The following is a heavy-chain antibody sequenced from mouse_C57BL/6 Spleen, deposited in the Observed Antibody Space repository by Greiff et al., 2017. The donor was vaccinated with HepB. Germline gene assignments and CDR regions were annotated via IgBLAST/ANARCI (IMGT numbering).Heavy chain of an antibody. V-gene: IGHV7-3*01. J-gene: IGHJ3*01. CDR2: IRNKATGYTT. CDR1: GFTFTDYY. CDR3: SRSRGPWFAY. Sequence: EVKLVESGGGLVQPGGSLSLSCAASGFTFTDYYMSWVRQPPGKALEWLGFIRNKATGYTTEYSASVKGRFTISRDNSQSILYLQMNALRATDSATYYCSRSRGPWFAYWGQGTLVTVSA. D-gene: IGHD3-1*01.